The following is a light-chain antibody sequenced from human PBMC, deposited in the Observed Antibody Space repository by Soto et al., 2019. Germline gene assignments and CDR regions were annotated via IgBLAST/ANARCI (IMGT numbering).Light chain of an antibody. J-gene: IGKJ1*01. CDR2: HAS. CDR1: QSVDYNN. V-gene: IGKV3-20*01. Sequence: EIVLTQSPGTLSLSPGERATLTCRASQSVDYNNLAWYQQRPGQAPRLLISHASRRATGIPDRFSGSGSGKDFTLTISRLEPEDFAVYHCQQHGNSPGTFGQGTKVEIK. CDR3: QQHGNSPGT.